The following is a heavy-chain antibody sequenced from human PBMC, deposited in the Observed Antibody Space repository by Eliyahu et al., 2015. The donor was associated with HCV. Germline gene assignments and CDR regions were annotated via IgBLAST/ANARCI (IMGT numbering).Heavy chain of an antibody. CDR2: MNPNSGNT. Sequence: QVQLVQSGAEVKKPGASVKVSCKASGYTFTSYDINWVRQATGQGLEWMGWMNPNSGNTGYAQKFQGRVTMTRNTSISTAYMELSSLRSEDTAVYYCARAPTTVTTQHNYYYYYYGMDVWGQGTTVTVSS. V-gene: IGHV1-8*01. CDR1: GYTFTSYD. CDR3: ARAPTTVTTQHNYYYYYYGMDV. D-gene: IGHD4-11*01. J-gene: IGHJ6*02.